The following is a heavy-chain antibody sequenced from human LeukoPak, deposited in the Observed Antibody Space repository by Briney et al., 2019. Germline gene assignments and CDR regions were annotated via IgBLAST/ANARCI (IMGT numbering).Heavy chain of an antibody. CDR2: IKMDERSA. CDR1: GFTITNNW. V-gene: IGHV3-74*03. J-gene: IGHJ4*02. Sequence: GGSLRLSCTVSGFTITNNWMYWVRQAPGRGLVWVSRIKMDERSAVYADSVKGRFIISGDNAKNTVYLQMNSLRADDTAVYDCATVFKGSSLQDYWGQGTLVTVSS. CDR3: ATVFKGSSLQDY. D-gene: IGHD3-10*01.